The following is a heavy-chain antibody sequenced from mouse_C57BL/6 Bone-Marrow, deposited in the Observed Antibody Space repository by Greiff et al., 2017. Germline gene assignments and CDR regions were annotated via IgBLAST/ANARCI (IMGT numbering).Heavy chain of an antibody. D-gene: IGHD2-4*01. CDR1: GYTFTSYW. V-gene: IGHV1-59*01. Sequence: QVQLQQPGAELVRPGTSVKLSCKASGYTFTSYWMHWVKQRPGQGLEWIGVIDPSDSYTNYNQKFKGKATLTVDTSSSTAYMQLSSLTSEDSAVYYGATEGAFYRYDYDGGHAMDDWGQGTSVTVSS. CDR3: ATEGAFYRYDYDGGHAMDD. CDR2: IDPSDSYT. J-gene: IGHJ4*01.